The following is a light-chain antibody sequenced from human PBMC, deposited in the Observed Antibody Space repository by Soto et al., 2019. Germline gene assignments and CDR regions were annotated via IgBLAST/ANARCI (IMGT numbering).Light chain of an antibody. J-gene: IGKJ5*01. CDR1: QSVSNDF. CDR2: GAS. Sequence: ENVWTHCPGILSLSPGERATLSCRASQSVSNDFLAWEQQNPGQAPRLLIYGASTRATDVPDRFSGSGSGADFTLTISRLEPEDFAVYYCQQYGSSPITFGQGTRLEI. V-gene: IGKV3-20*01. CDR3: QQYGSSPIT.